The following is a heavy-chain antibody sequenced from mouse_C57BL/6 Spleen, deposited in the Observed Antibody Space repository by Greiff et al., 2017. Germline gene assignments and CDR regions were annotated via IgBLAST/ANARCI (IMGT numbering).Heavy chain of an antibody. D-gene: IGHD1-1*01. CDR3: ARDPSYYYGSSYWYFDV. J-gene: IGHJ1*03. CDR1: GFTFSDYY. Sequence: DVQLVESEGGLVQPGSSMKLSCTASGFTFSDYYMAWVRQVPEKGLEWVANINYDGSSTYYLDSLKSRFIISRDNAKNILYLQMSSLKSEDTATYYCARDPSYYYGSSYWYFDVWGTGTTVTVSS. CDR2: INYDGSST. V-gene: IGHV5-16*01.